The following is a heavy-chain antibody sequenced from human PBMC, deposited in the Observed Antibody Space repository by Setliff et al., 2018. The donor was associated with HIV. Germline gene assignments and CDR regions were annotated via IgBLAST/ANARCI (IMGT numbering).Heavy chain of an antibody. CDR3: ARIYCSTTSCLGPFDY. D-gene: IGHD2-2*01. J-gene: IGHJ4*02. CDR1: GYSFTSSW. Sequence: PGESLKISCKGSGYSFTSSWIGWVRQMPGKGLEWMGIIYPGDSDTRYSPSFQVQVTISADKSISTAYLQWSSLKASDTAMYYCARIYCSTTSCLGPFDYWGQGTLVTVSS. CDR2: IYPGDSDT. V-gene: IGHV5-51*01.